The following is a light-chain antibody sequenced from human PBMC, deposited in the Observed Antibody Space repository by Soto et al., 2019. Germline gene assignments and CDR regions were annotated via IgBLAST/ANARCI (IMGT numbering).Light chain of an antibody. CDR3: SSYTGSSTYV. CDR2: DVS. J-gene: IGLJ1*01. V-gene: IGLV2-14*03. CDR1: SNDVGGYNY. Sequence: QSALTQPASESGSPGQSITISCTGTSNDVGGYNYVSWYQQHPGKAPKLMIYDVSNRPSGVSNRFSGSKSANTASLTISGLQTEDESDYYCSSYTGSSTYVFGTGTKLTVL.